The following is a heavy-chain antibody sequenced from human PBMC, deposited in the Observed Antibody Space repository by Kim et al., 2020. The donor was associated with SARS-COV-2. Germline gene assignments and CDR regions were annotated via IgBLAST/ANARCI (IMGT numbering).Heavy chain of an antibody. J-gene: IGHJ4*02. CDR2: SGCIH. Sequence: SGCIHAYADSVEGRLTIYRDNSKTTLYLQKSSLRAEDTAIYYCANPRQPDYWGQGTLVTVSS. CDR3: ANPRQPDY. D-gene: IGHD6-13*01. V-gene: IGHV3-23*01.